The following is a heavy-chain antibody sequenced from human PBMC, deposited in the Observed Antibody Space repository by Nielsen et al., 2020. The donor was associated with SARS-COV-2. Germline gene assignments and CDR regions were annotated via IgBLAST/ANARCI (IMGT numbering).Heavy chain of an antibody. CDR2: ISYDGSNK. CDR3: AKDLTVTTRYYGMDV. CDR1: GFTFSSYG. D-gene: IGHD4-11*01. J-gene: IGHJ6*02. Sequence: GGSLRLSCAASGFTFSSYGMHWVRQAPGKGLEWVAVISYDGSNKYYADSVKGRFTISRDNSKNTLYLQMNSLRAEDTAVYYCAKDLTVTTRYYGMDVWGQGTTVTVSS. V-gene: IGHV3-30*18.